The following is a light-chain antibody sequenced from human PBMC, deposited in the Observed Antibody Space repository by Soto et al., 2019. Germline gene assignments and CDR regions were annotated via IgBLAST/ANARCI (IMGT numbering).Light chain of an antibody. CDR1: SSNIGSHI. V-gene: IGLV1-44*01. CDR3: AAWDDSAFGVV. CDR2: TNN. Sequence: QSVLPQPPSASGAPGQRVPISCSGSSSNIGSHIVNWYQQVPGTAPKLLIYTNNQRPSGVPDRFSGSKSGTSASLAISGLQSEDEADYYCAAWDDSAFGVVFGGGTKLTVL. J-gene: IGLJ2*01.